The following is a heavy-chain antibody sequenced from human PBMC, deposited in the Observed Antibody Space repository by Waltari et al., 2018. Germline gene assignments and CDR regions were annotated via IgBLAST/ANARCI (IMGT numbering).Heavy chain of an antibody. D-gene: IGHD4-17*01. CDR1: GFSLSDYG. CDR3: ARVWGVTTSDF. CDR2: ISSSGPTI. V-gene: IGHV3-48*03. J-gene: IGHJ4*02. Sequence: EVQLVESGGGLVQPGGSLRLSGAAAGFSLSDYGMNWVRRAPGKGLEWLSFISSSGPTIHYADSVKGRFTVSRDNTKNSLSLQMNSLRAEDTAVYYCARVWGVTTSDFWGQGTLVTVSS.